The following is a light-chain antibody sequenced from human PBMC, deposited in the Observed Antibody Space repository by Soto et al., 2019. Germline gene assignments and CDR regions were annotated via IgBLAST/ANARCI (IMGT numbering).Light chain of an antibody. CDR2: GAS. CDR3: XXXXNWPRT. Sequence: EIVMTQSPATLSVSPGERATLSCRASQSVSSNLAWYQQKPGQAPRLLIYGASTRATGIPARFSGSGSGTEFTLTISSLQSXXXXXXXXXXXXNWPRTFGQGTKVEIK. CDR1: QSVSSN. J-gene: IGKJ1*01. V-gene: IGKV3-15*01.